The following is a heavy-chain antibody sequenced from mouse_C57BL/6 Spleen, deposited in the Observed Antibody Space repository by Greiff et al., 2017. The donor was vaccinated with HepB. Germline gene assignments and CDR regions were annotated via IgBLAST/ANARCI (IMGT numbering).Heavy chain of an antibody. CDR3: AREGNYVYAMDY. J-gene: IGHJ4*01. D-gene: IGHD1-1*01. Sequence: QVQLKESGAELVRPGTSVKVSCKASGYAFTNYLIEWVKQRPGQGLEWIGVINPGSGGTNYNEKFKGKATLTADKSSSTAYMQLSSLTSEDSAVYFCAREGNYVYAMDYWGQGTSVTVSS. V-gene: IGHV1-54*01. CDR1: GYAFTNYL. CDR2: INPGSGGT.